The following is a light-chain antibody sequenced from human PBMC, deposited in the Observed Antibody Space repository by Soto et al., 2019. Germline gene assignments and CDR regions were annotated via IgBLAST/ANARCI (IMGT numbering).Light chain of an antibody. CDR2: GAS. CDR1: QGISSN. V-gene: IGKV1-9*01. Sequence: QLTQSPSSLSASVGDRVTITCRASQGISSNLAWYQQKPGRAPKLLIFGASTLQSGVPSRFSGSGSGTHFTLTISSLQPEDFATYYCQQSYSTPRTFGQGTKVDI. CDR3: QQSYSTPRT. J-gene: IGKJ1*01.